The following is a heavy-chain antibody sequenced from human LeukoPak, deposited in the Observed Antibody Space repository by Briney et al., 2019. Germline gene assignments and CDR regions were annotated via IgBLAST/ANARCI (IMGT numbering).Heavy chain of an antibody. Sequence: PGGSLRLSCAASGFTFSSYAMHWVRQAPGKGLEGVAVISYDGSNKYYADSVKGRSTISRDNSKNTLYLQMNSLRAEDTAVYYCARDPGYCSGGSCYNYFDYWGQGTLVTVSS. J-gene: IGHJ4*02. CDR1: GFTFSSYA. CDR2: ISYDGSNK. D-gene: IGHD2-15*01. V-gene: IGHV3-30*04. CDR3: ARDPGYCSGGSCYNYFDY.